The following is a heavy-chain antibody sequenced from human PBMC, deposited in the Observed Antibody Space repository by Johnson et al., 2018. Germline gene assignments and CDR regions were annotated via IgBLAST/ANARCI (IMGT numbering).Heavy chain of an antibody. Sequence: QVQLQESGPGLVKPSETLSLTCTVSGGSISSSSYYWDWIRQPPGKGLEWIGSIYYSGSTYYNPSLKSRVTISVDTSKNQFSLKLNSVTAADTAVYYCARENVWGSYRAPFDIWGQATMVTVSS. D-gene: IGHD3-16*02. J-gene: IGHJ3*02. CDR2: IYYSGST. CDR1: GGSISSSSYY. CDR3: ARENVWGSYRAPFDI. V-gene: IGHV4-39*07.